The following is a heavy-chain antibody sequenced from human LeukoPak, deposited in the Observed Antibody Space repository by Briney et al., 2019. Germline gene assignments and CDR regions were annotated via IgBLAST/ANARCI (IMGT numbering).Heavy chain of an antibody. D-gene: IGHD3-9*01. V-gene: IGHV4-34*01. Sequence: PSETLSLTCAVYGGSFSGYYWSWIRQPPGKGLEWIGEINHSGSTNYNPSLKSRVTISVDTSKNQFSLKLSSVTAADTAVYYCARGFTIAPCLDYWGQGTLVTVSS. CDR2: INHSGST. CDR1: GGSFSGYY. J-gene: IGHJ4*02. CDR3: ARGFTIAPCLDY.